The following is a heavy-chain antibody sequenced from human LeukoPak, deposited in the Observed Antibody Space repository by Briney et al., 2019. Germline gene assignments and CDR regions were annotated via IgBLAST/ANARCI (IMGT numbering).Heavy chain of an antibody. CDR1: GYSFTSYW. Sequence: GESLKISCKGSGYSFTSYWIGWVRQMPGKGLEWMGIIYPGDSDTRYSPSFQGQVTISADKSISTAYLQWSSLKASDTAMYHCARPATGSNSSYYYGMDVWGQGTTVTVPS. CDR2: IYPGDSDT. J-gene: IGHJ6*02. D-gene: IGHD4-23*01. CDR3: ARPATGSNSSYYYGMDV. V-gene: IGHV5-51*01.